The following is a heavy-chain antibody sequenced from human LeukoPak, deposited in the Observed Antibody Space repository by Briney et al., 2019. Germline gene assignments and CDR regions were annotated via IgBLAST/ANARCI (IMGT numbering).Heavy chain of an antibody. CDR1: GGSISSGGYS. J-gene: IGHJ5*02. Sequence: PSQTLSLTCAVSGGSISSGGYSWSWIRQPPGKGLEWIGYIYHSGSTYYNPSLKSRVTMSVDTSKNQFSLKLSSVTAADTAVYYCARDSSGSYWEPWGQGTLVTVSS. CDR2: IYHSGST. D-gene: IGHD3-22*01. CDR3: ARDSSGSYWEP. V-gene: IGHV4-30-2*01.